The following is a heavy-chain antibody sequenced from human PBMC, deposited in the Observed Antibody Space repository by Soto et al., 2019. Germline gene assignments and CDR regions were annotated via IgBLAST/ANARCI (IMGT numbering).Heavy chain of an antibody. J-gene: IGHJ3*02. D-gene: IGHD2-21*02. CDR1: GGTFSSYA. CDR2: IIPIFGTA. V-gene: IGHV1-69*06. CDR3: ARDFGSNLAYCGGDCYQPSFDI. Sequence: SVKVSCKASGGTFSSYAISWVRQAPVQGLEWMGGIIPIFGTANYAQKFQGRVTITADKSTSTAYMELSSLRSEDTAVYYCARDFGSNLAYCGGDCYQPSFDIWGQGTMVTVSS.